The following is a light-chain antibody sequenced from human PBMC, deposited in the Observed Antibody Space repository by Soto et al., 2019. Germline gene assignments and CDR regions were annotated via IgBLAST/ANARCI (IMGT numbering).Light chain of an antibody. CDR1: SSNIGSNY. CDR2: GNN. CDR3: AAWDDSLSGYV. J-gene: IGLJ1*01. V-gene: IGLV1-47*02. Sequence: QSVLTQPPSASGTPGQRVTISCSGSSSNIGSNYVYWYQQLPGTATKLLSVGNNQRPSGVPDRFSGSKSGTSAALAISGLRSEDEADYYCAAWDDSLSGYVFGTGTKVTVL.